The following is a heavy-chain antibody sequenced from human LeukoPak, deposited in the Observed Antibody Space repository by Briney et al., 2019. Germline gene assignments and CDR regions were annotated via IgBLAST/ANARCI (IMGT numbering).Heavy chain of an antibody. D-gene: IGHD2-15*01. Sequence: GGSLRLACAASGFTLSSYAMHWVRQAPGKGLEWVAVISYDGSNKYYADSVKGRFTISRDNSKNTLYLQMNSLRAEDTAVYYCARDPSLAVVDYWGQGTLVTVSS. J-gene: IGHJ4*02. CDR3: ARDPSLAVVDY. CDR2: ISYDGSNK. CDR1: GFTLSSYA. V-gene: IGHV3-30-3*01.